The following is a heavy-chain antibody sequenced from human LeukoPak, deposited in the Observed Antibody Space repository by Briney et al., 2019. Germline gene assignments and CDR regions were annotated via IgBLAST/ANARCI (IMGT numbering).Heavy chain of an antibody. V-gene: IGHV4-39*07. CDR2: IYYSGST. CDR1: GGSISSSSYY. CDR3: ARESGYCSGGSCYHFDY. Sequence: SETLSLTCTVSGGSISSSSYYWGWNRQPPGKGLVWIGSIYYSGSTYYNPSLKSRVTISVDTSKNQFSLKLSSVTAADTAVYYCARESGYCSGGSCYHFDYWGQGTLVTVSS. D-gene: IGHD2-15*01. J-gene: IGHJ4*02.